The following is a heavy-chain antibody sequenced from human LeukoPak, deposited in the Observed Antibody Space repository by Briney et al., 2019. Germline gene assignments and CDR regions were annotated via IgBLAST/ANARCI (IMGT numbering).Heavy chain of an antibody. J-gene: IGHJ6*03. V-gene: IGHV4-34*01. CDR1: GGSFSGYY. CDR2: INHSGST. CDR3: ARRRGWGVAYYYYYYMDV. Sequence: SETLSLTCAVYGGSFSGYYWSWIRQPPGKGLEWIGEINHSGSTNYNPSLKSRVTISVDTSKNQFSLKLSSVTAADTAVYYCARRRGWGVAYYYYYYMDVWGKGTTVTISS. D-gene: IGHD3-16*01.